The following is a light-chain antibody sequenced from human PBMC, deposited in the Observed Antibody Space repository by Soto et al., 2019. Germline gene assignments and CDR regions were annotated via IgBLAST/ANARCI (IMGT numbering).Light chain of an antibody. CDR2: DAS. CDR3: QQRSNWPRT. J-gene: IGKJ1*01. V-gene: IGKV3-11*01. Sequence: EIVFTQSPATLSLSPGERATLSCRASQSVSSYFAWYQQKPGQAPRLLIYDASNRATGIPARFSGSGSGTDFILPISSLESEDFGVYSCQQRSNWPRTFGQGSKV. CDR1: QSVSSY.